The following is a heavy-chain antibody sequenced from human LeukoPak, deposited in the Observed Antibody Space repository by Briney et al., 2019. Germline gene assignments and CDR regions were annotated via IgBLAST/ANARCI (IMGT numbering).Heavy chain of an antibody. CDR1: GFTFSSYA. J-gene: IGHJ3*02. CDR2: ISGSGGST. D-gene: IGHD2-15*01. Sequence: SGGSLRLSCAASGFTFSSYAMSWVRQAPGKGLEWVSAISGSGGSTYYADSVKGRFTISRDNSKNTLYLQMNSLRAEDTAVYYCAKGLSYCSGGSCYSDAFDIWGQGTMVTVSS. V-gene: IGHV3-23*01. CDR3: AKGLSYCSGGSCYSDAFDI.